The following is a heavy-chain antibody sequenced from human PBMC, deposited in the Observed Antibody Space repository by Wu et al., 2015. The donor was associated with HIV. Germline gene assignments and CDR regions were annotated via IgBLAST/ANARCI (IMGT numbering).Heavy chain of an antibody. D-gene: IGHD5-12*01. CDR2: INPSGGST. J-gene: IGHJ5*02. Sequence: QVQLVQSGAEVKKPGASVKVSCKASGYTFTSYYMHWVRQAPGQGLEWMGIINPSGGSTSYAQKFQGRVTMTRDTSTSTVYMELSSLRSEDTAVYYCARGEVIVATIVDWFDPWGQGTLVTVSS. CDR1: GYTFTSYY. V-gene: IGHV1-46*03. CDR3: ARGEVIVATIVDWFDP.